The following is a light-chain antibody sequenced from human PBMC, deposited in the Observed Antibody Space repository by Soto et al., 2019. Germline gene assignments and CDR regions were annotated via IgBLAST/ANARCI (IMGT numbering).Light chain of an antibody. J-gene: IGKJ4*01. Sequence: EIVLTQSPGTLSLSPGERATLSCRASQSVSSSYLAWYQQKPGQAPRLLIYGASSRATGIPDRFSGSGSGTAFTLTISRLEPEDVAVYYCQQYGSSRTFGGGTKVEIK. V-gene: IGKV3-20*01. CDR2: GAS. CDR3: QQYGSSRT. CDR1: QSVSSSY.